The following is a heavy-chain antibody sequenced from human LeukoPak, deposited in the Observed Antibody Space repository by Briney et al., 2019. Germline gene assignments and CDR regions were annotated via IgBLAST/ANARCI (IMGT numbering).Heavy chain of an antibody. CDR3: TRIPTHYYGSGSYYGYFDS. Sequence: PSQTLSLTCTVSGGSTSSGDYYWNWIRQHPGKGLEWIGYMNNRGTSNYNPSLRSRVTVSVDTSNNQFSLRPSSVTAADTAVYYCTRIPTHYYGSGSYYGYFDSWGQGTLVTVSS. J-gene: IGHJ4*02. CDR1: GGSTSSGDYY. CDR2: MNNRGTS. V-gene: IGHV4-31*03. D-gene: IGHD3-10*01.